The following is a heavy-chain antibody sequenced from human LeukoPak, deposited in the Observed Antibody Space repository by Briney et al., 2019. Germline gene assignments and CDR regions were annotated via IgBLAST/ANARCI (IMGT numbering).Heavy chain of an antibody. Sequence: GGSLRLSCAASAFTFSNFGMNWVRQAPGKGLEWVSYISSSSTITYADSVRGRFTISRDNAKNSLYLQMNSLRAEDTAVYYCARWRRDGYNSIGFDYWGQGTLVTVSS. V-gene: IGHV3-48*01. CDR1: AFTFSNFG. CDR3: ARWRRDGYNSIGFDY. CDR2: ISSSSTI. D-gene: IGHD5-24*01. J-gene: IGHJ4*02.